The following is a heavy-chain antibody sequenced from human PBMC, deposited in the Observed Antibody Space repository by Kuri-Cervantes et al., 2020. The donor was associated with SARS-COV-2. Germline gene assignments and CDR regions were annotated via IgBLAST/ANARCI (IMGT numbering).Heavy chain of an antibody. D-gene: IGHD3-3*01. CDR2: ISSSSSYI. CDR3: ARVSVAETYYDFWSGYYYYGMDV. V-gene: IGHV3-21*01. Sequence: GESLKISCAASGFTFSSYSMNWVRQAPGKGLEWVSSISSSSSYIYYADSVKGRFTISRDNAKNSLYLQMNSPRAEDTAVYYCARVSVAETYYDFWSGYYYYGMDVWGQGTTVTVSS. CDR1: GFTFSSYS. J-gene: IGHJ6*02.